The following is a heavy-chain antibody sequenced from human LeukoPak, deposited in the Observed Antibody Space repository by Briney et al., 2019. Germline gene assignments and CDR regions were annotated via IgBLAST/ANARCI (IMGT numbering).Heavy chain of an antibody. CDR2: IYTSGST. CDR3: ARDGLEEQQLVSF. Sequence: PSQTLSLTCTVSGGSISSGSYYWSWIRQPAGKGLEWIGRIYTSGSTNYNPSLKSRVTISVDTSKNQFSLKLSSVTAADTAVYYCARDGLEEQQLVSFWGQGTLVTVSS. J-gene: IGHJ4*02. V-gene: IGHV4-61*02. CDR1: GGSISSGSYY. D-gene: IGHD6-13*01.